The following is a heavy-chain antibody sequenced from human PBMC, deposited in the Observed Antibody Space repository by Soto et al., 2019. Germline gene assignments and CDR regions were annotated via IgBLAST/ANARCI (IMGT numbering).Heavy chain of an antibody. CDR3: AVPHHHGYLPDY. CDR2: IWYDGSNK. D-gene: IGHD5-12*01. CDR1: GFTFSSYG. V-gene: IGHV3-33*01. J-gene: IGHJ4*02. Sequence: SGGSLRLSCAASGFTFSSYGMHWVRQAPGKGLEWVAVIWYDGSNKYYADSVKGRFTISRDNSKNTLYLQMNSLRAEDTAVYYCAVPHHHGYLPDYWGQRTLVTVSS.